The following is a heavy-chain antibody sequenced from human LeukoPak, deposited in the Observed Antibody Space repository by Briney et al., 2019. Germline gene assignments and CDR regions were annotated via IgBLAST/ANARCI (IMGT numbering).Heavy chain of an antibody. CDR3: ARDEDQYYFDY. CDR2: ISSSSSYI. J-gene: IGHJ4*02. CDR1: GFTFSSYS. V-gene: IGHV3-21*01. D-gene: IGHD2-2*01. Sequence: GGSLRLSCAASGFTFSSYSMNWVRQAPGKGLEWVSSISSSSSYIYYADSVKGRFTISRDNAKNSLYLQMNSLRAEDMAVYYCARDEDQYYFDYWGQGTLVTVSS.